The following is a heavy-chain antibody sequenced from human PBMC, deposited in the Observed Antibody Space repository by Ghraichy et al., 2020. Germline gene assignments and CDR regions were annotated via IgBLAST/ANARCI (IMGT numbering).Heavy chain of an antibody. Sequence: LTCAASGFTFSSYWMSWVRQAPGKGLEWVANIKQDGSEKYYVDSVKGRFTISRDNAKNSLYLQMNSLRAEDTAVYYCARWSSSGWNYYYYYGMDVWGQGTTVTVSS. CDR2: IKQDGSEK. CDR1: GFTFSSYW. V-gene: IGHV3-7*01. J-gene: IGHJ6*02. D-gene: IGHD6-19*01. CDR3: ARWSSSGWNYYYYYGMDV.